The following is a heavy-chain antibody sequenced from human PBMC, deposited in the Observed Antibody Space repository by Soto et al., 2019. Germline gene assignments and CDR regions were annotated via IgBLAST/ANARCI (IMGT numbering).Heavy chain of an antibody. D-gene: IGHD4-17*01. Sequence: QVQLVQSGAEVKKPGASVKVSCKTSGYTFTSYGISWVRQAPGQGLEWMGWISAYNGNTNYAQKLQGRVTMTTDTSTSTAYMELRSLRSDDTAVYYCARDSALRWLHNDDALDIWGQGTMVTVSS. CDR3: ARDSALRWLHNDDALDI. J-gene: IGHJ3*02. CDR2: ISAYNGNT. CDR1: GYTFTSYG. V-gene: IGHV1-18*01.